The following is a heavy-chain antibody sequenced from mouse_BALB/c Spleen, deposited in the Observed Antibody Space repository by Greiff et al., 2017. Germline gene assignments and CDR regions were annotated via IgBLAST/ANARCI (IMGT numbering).Heavy chain of an antibody. CDR1: GFTFSDFY. CDR2: SRNKANDYTT. CDR3: ARAYGNYWFAY. Sequence: EVQGVESGGGLVQPGGSLRLSCATSGFTFSDFYMEWVRQPPGKRLEWIAASRNKANDYTTEYSASVKGRFIVSRDTSQSILYLQMNALRAEDTAIYYCARAYGNYWFAYWGQGTLVTVSA. D-gene: IGHD2-1*01. J-gene: IGHJ3*01. V-gene: IGHV7-1*02.